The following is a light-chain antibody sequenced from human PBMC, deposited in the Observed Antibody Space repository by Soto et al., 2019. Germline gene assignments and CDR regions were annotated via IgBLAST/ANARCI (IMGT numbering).Light chain of an antibody. CDR2: GAS. Sequence: EIVLTQSPATLSVSPGERATLSCRASQSVSSNLAWYQQKPGQAPRRLIYGASTRATGIPARISGSGSGTEVTLTISSLQSEDFAVYYCQQYNNWPPPTFGQGTKVDIK. CDR3: QQYNNWPPPT. J-gene: IGKJ1*01. V-gene: IGKV3-15*01. CDR1: QSVSSN.